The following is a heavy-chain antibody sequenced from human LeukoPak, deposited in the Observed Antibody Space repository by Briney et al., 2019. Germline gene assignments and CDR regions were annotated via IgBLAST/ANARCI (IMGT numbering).Heavy chain of an antibody. V-gene: IGHV3-21*01. CDR1: GFTFSSYG. CDR2: ITSSGTYT. J-gene: IGHJ6*03. Sequence: GGTLRLSCAASGFTFSSYGMSWVRQAPGKAMEWVSSITSSGTYTFYADSVKGRFTISRDNAKNSLYLQMDSLGPEDTAVYYCARDPYSGNYGTYYYYYMDVWGKGTTVTISS. CDR3: ARDPYSGNYGTYYYYYMDV. D-gene: IGHD1-26*01.